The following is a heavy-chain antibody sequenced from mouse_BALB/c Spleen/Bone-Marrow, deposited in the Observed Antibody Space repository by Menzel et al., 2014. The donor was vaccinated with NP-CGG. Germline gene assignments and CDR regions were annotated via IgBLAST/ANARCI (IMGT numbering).Heavy chain of an antibody. V-gene: IGHV3-2*02. Sequence: EVQRVESGPGLVKPSQSLSLTRTVTGYSITSDYAWNWIRQFPGNKLEWMGYISYSGSTSHNPSLKSRISITRDTSKNQFFLRLNSVTTEDTATYYCAKTGTRYYFDYWGQGTTLTVSS. J-gene: IGHJ2*01. D-gene: IGHD4-1*01. CDR3: AKTGTRYYFDY. CDR2: ISYSGST. CDR1: GYSITSDYA.